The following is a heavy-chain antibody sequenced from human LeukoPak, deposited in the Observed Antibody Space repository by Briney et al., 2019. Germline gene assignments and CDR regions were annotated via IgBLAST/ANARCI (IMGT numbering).Heavy chain of an antibody. J-gene: IGHJ4*02. V-gene: IGHV4-59*08. CDR3: ATVLRFSYVLN. CDR2: IYYSGST. D-gene: IGHD3-3*01. CDR1: GGSINSYY. Sequence: SETLSLTCTVSGGSINSYYWYWIRQPPGKGLEWIGYIYYSGSTNYNPSLKSRITISVDTPKNQFSLKLSSVTAADTAVYYCATVLRFSYVLNWGQGTLVTVSS.